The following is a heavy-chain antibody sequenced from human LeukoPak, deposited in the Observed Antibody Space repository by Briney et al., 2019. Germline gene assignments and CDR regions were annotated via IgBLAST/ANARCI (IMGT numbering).Heavy chain of an antibody. D-gene: IGHD6-19*01. CDR3: ARVDPIAVAGDDY. J-gene: IGHJ4*02. Sequence: GSLRLSCAASGFTFSDYNMNWVRQAPGKGLEWVSYISSSTTTIYYADSVKGRFTISRDNVKNSLYLQMDSLRVEDTAVYYCARVDPIAVAGDDYWGQGTQVAVSS. CDR1: GFTFSDYN. V-gene: IGHV3-48*01. CDR2: ISSSTTTI.